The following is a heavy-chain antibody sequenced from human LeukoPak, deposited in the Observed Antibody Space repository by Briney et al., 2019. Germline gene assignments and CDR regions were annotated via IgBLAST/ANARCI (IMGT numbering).Heavy chain of an antibody. Sequence: SVKVSCKASGGTFSSYAISWVRQAPGQGLEWMGGIIPIFGTANYAQKFQGRVTITADKSTSTAYMELSSLRSEDTAVYYCARDKVPVVAATEGRESPYYYYYMDVWGKGTTVTVSS. D-gene: IGHD2-15*01. J-gene: IGHJ6*03. CDR2: IIPIFGTA. V-gene: IGHV1-69*06. CDR1: GGTFSSYA. CDR3: ARDKVPVVAATEGRESPYYYYYMDV.